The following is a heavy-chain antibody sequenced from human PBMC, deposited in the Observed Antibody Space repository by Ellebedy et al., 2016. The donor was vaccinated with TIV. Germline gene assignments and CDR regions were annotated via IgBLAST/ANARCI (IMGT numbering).Heavy chain of an antibody. CDR3: ARGDIVATKFQYYYGMDV. CDR1: GFTFSSYA. V-gene: IGHV3-23*01. Sequence: GESLKISCAASGFTFSSYAMSWVRQAPGKGLEWVSAISGSGGSTYYADSVKGRFTISRDNSKNTLYLQMNSLRSEDTAVYYCARGDIVATKFQYYYGMDVWGQGTTVTVSS. CDR2: ISGSGGST. J-gene: IGHJ6*02. D-gene: IGHD5-12*01.